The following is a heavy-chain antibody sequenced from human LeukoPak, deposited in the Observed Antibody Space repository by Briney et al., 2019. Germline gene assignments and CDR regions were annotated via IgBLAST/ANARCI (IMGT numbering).Heavy chain of an antibody. CDR3: GKTTTGYSSGRNPAWPVDY. V-gene: IGHV3-23*01. CDR2: IFGSGGSA. Sequence: GGSLRLSCAASGFTFSSYGMHWVRQAPGKGLEWVSGIFGSGGSAHYADSVKGRFTISRDNSQNTVYLQMNSLRAEDTAVYYCGKTTTGYSSGRNPAWPVDYWGQGTLVTVSS. CDR1: GFTFSSYG. D-gene: IGHD6-19*01. J-gene: IGHJ4*02.